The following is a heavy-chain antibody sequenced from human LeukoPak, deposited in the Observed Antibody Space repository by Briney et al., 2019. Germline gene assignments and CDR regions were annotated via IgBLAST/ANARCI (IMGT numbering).Heavy chain of an antibody. CDR3: ATVDYGGQRGWDY. J-gene: IGHJ4*02. CDR1: GYTFTDYY. V-gene: IGHV1-69-2*01. CDR2: VDPEDGET. D-gene: IGHD4-23*01. Sequence: ASVKISCKVSGYTFTDYYMHWVQQAPGKGLEWMGLVDPEDGETVYAEKFQGRVTITADTSTDTAYMELSSLRSEDTAVYYCATVDYGGQRGWDYWGQGTLVTVSS.